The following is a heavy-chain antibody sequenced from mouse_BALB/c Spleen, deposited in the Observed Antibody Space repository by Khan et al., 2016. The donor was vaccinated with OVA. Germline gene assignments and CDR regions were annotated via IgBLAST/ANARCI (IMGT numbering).Heavy chain of an antibody. Sequence: EVQLQESGPGLVKPSQSLSLTCTVTGYSITSDYAWNWIRQFPGNKLEWMGYISYSGRTSYQPSLQSRISITRNPSQTPFFLPLNSVTTEDTATYYCARSVTITTVVATDFDYGGQGTTLTVSS. D-gene: IGHD1-1*01. CDR1: GYSITSDYA. V-gene: IGHV3-2*02. CDR3: ARSVTITTVVATDFDY. J-gene: IGHJ2*01. CDR2: ISYSGRT.